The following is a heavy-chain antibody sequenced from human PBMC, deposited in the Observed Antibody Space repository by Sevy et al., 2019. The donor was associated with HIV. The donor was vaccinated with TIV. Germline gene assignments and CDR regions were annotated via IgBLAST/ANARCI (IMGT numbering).Heavy chain of an antibody. CDR1: GFTFSDHY. V-gene: IGHV3-72*01. CDR3: ARSDFWSGYYGNVDV. J-gene: IGHJ6*04. Sequence: GGSLRLSCAASGFTFSDHYMDWVRLAPGKGLEWVGLRRNKANSYTTEYAASVKGRFTISRDDSKNSLYLQMNSLKTEDTAVYYCARSDFWSGYYGNVDVWGKGTTVTVSS. D-gene: IGHD3-3*01. CDR2: RRNKANSYTT.